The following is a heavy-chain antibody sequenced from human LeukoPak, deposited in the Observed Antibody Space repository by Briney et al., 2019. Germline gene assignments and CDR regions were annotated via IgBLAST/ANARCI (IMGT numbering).Heavy chain of an antibody. J-gene: IGHJ5*02. D-gene: IGHD3-16*01. CDR3: ARVSPTGGNWFDP. CDR1: GGSFTGYY. CDR2: ISHRGST. V-gene: IGHV4-34*01. Sequence: SETLSLTCAVYGGSFTGYYWSWLRQPPGKGLEWIGEISHRGSTNYNPSLKSRATISVYTSKNQFSLTLTSVTAADTAVYYCARVSPTGGNWFDPWGQGTLVTVSS.